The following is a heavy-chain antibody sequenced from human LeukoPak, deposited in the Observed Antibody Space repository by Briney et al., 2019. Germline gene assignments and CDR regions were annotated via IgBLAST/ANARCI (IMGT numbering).Heavy chain of an antibody. J-gene: IGHJ4*02. V-gene: IGHV3-53*01. Sequence: GGSLRLSCAASGFTVSSNYMSWVRQAPGKGLEWVSVIYSGGSTYYADSVKGRFTISRDNSKNTLYLQMNSLRAEDTALYHCARETYGSGSYDYWGQGTLVTVSS. CDR2: IYSGGST. CDR1: GFTVSSNY. D-gene: IGHD3-10*01. CDR3: ARETYGSGSYDY.